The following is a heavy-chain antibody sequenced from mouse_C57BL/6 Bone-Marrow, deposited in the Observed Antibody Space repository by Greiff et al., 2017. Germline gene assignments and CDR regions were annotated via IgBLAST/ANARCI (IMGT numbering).Heavy chain of an antibody. V-gene: IGHV1-52*01. CDR3: ASILRLWCFDV. J-gene: IGHJ1*03. CDR1: GYTFTSYW. Sequence: QVQLQQPGAELVRPGSSVKLSCKASGYTFTSYWMHWVKQRPIQGLEWIGNIDPSDSETHYNQKFKDKATLTVDKSSSTAYMQLSSLTSEGSAVYCCASILRLWCFDVWGTGTTVTVSS. CDR2: IDPSDSET. D-gene: IGHD1-1*01.